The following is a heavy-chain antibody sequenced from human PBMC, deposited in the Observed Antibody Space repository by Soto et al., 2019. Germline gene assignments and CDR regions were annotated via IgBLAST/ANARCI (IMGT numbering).Heavy chain of an antibody. CDR3: ASARHNGP. V-gene: IGHV3-7*01. Sequence: PGGSLRLSCAASGFTFSNYWMSWVRQAPGKGLEWVANIKQDGSESNYADSVKGRFTISRDNAENSLYLQMTSLRAEDTAVYYCASARHNGPWGQGTLVTVSS. D-gene: IGHD2-8*01. J-gene: IGHJ5*02. CDR1: GFTFSNYW. CDR2: IKQDGSES.